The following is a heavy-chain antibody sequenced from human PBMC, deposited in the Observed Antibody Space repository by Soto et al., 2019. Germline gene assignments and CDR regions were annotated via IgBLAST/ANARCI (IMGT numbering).Heavy chain of an antibody. Sequence: GGSLRLSCAASGFTFSSYGMHWVRQAPGKGLEWVAVIWYDGSNKYYADSVKGRFTISRDNSKNTLYLQMNSLRAEDTAVYFFAPSSSWIVYWGQGTLVTVS. J-gene: IGHJ4*02. D-gene: IGHD6-13*01. V-gene: IGHV3-33*01. CDR1: GFTFSSYG. CDR2: IWYDGSNK. CDR3: APSSSWIVY.